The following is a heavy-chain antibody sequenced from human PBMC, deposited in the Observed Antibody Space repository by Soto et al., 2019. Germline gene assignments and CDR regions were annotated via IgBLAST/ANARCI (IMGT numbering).Heavy chain of an antibody. CDR1: GFTFSSYG. CDR3: ARGTIVVVPAAPYLNSSSWDRSDYFDY. V-gene: IGHV3-33*01. CDR2: IWYDGSNK. D-gene: IGHD2-2*01. Sequence: QVQLVESGGGVVQPGRSLRLSCAASGFTFSSYGMHWVRQAPGKGLEWVAVIWYDGSNKYYADSVKGRFTISRDNSKNTLYLQMNSLRAEDTAVYYCARGTIVVVPAAPYLNSSSWDRSDYFDYWGQGTLVTVSS. J-gene: IGHJ4*02.